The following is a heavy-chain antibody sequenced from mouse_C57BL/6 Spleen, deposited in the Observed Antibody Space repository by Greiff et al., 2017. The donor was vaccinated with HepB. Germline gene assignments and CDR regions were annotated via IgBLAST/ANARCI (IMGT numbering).Heavy chain of an antibody. V-gene: IGHV1-55*01. J-gene: IGHJ2*01. CDR3: ARSLYYYGRPDY. Sequence: QVQLKQPGAELVKPGASVKMTCKASGYTFTSYWITWVKQRPGQGLEWIGDIYPGSGSTNYNEKFKSKATLTVDTSSSTAYMQLSSLTSEDSAVYYCARSLYYYGRPDYWGQGTTLTVSS. D-gene: IGHD1-1*01. CDR1: GYTFTSYW. CDR2: IYPGSGST.